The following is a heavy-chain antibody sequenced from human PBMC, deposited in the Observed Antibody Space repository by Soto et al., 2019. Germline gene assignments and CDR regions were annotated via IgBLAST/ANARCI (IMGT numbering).Heavy chain of an antibody. Sequence: SETLSLTCAVYGGSFSGYYWSWIRQPPGKGLEWIGEINHSGSTNYNPSLKSRVTISVDTSKNQFSLKLSSVTAADTAVYYCARTRRSSYGIMALYYYYHGMDVWGQGTTVTVSS. J-gene: IGHJ6*02. CDR1: GGSFSGYY. CDR3: ARTRRSSYGIMALYYYYHGMDV. D-gene: IGHD3-16*01. V-gene: IGHV4-34*01. CDR2: INHSGST.